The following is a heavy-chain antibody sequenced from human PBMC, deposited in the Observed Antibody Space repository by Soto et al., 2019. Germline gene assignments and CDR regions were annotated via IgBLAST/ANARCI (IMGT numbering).Heavy chain of an antibody. J-gene: IGHJ6*02. CDR2: INPSGGST. CDR3: ARGPAVAGFGYYYYYGMDV. V-gene: IGHV1-46*01. D-gene: IGHD6-19*01. CDR1: APAFTRNS. Sequence: ASVNGYRNSLAPAFTRNSPHRVRQAPGQGLEWMGIINPSGGSTSYAQKFQGRVTMTRDTSTSTVYMELSSLRSEDTAVYYCARGPAVAGFGYYYYYGMDVWGQ.